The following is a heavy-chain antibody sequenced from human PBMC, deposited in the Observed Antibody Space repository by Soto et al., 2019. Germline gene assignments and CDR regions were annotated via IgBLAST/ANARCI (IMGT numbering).Heavy chain of an antibody. J-gene: IGHJ4*02. V-gene: IGHV3-30*03. CDR2: ISFDGHDQ. CDR1: GFPFSNYG. Sequence: GGSLRLSCAASGFPFSNYGMHWVRQAPGKGLEWMAVISFDGHDQDYADSVKGRFTISRDNSKSTLYLQMNSLRAEDTAVYYCASQQWLAPGWAQGTLVTFSS. D-gene: IGHD6-19*01. CDR3: ASQQWLAPG.